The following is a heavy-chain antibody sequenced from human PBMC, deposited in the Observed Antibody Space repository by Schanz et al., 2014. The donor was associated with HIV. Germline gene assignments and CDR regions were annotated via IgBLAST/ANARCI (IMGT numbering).Heavy chain of an antibody. V-gene: IGHV1-2*02. D-gene: IGHD3-9*01. CDR2: INPNSGGS. CDR3: ARGRYFDWLSFGGGSSVYGLDV. CDR1: GYTFTGYY. Sequence: QVQLVQSGAEVEKPGASAKVSCKASGYTFTGYYMHWVRQAPGQGLEWMGWINPNSGGSTYAQKFQGRVTMARDTSIRPAYMELGRLRSDDTAVYYCARGRYFDWLSFGGGSSVYGLDVWGQGTTVTVSS. J-gene: IGHJ6*02.